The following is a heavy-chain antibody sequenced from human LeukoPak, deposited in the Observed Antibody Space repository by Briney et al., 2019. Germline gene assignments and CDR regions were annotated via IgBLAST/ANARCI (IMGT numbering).Heavy chain of an antibody. CDR3: ARDYSSGWPNFDY. D-gene: IGHD6-19*01. V-gene: IGHV1-18*01. CDR2: VSTYNGNT. CDR1: GYTFTSYG. Sequence: ASVNVSFKASGYTFTSYGISWVRQAPGQGLEWMGWVSTYNGNTNYAHNLQGRVTMTTDTSTSTAYMELRSLRSDDTAVYYCARDYSSGWPNFDYWGQGTLVTVSS. J-gene: IGHJ4*02.